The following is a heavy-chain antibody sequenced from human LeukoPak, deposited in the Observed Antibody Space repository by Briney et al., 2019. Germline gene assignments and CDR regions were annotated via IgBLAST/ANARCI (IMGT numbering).Heavy chain of an antibody. CDR1: GGSISSSSYY. J-gene: IGHJ5*02. CDR3: ARDHNQYYYGSGVSGGWFDP. D-gene: IGHD3-10*01. CDR2: IDYSGST. V-gene: IGHV4-39*07. Sequence: SETLSLTCIVSGGSISSSSYYWGWIRQPPGKGLEWIGSIDYSGSTHYNPSLKSRVTISVDMSKNQFSLKLSSVTAADTAVYYCARDHNQYYYGSGVSGGWFDPWGQGTLVTVSS.